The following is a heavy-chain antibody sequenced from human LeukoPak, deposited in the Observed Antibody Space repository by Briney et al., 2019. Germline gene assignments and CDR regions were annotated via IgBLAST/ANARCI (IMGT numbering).Heavy chain of an antibody. CDR1: GFTVSSNY. CDR3: ARDGRITGRGAFDI. D-gene: IGHD3-10*01. Sequence: GGSLRLSCAASGFTVSSNYMSWVRQAPGKGLEWVSVIYSGGSTYYADSVKGRFTISRDNSKNTLYLQMNSLRAEDTAVYYCARDGRITGRGAFDIWGQGTMVTVSS. J-gene: IGHJ3*02. CDR2: IYSGGST. V-gene: IGHV3-66*01.